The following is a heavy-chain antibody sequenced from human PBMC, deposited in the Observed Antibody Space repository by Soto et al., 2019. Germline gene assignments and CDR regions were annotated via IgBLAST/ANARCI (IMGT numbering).Heavy chain of an antibody. Sequence: ASVKVSCKASGYTFTDYYIHWVRLAPGQGLDWMGWINPKSGLTSHAQNFRGRVTMTRDTSISTVYMELNRLTSDDRAIYYCARRDKSGSFDYWGQGTQVTVSS. CDR3: ARRDKSGSFDY. CDR2: INPKSGLT. CDR1: GYTFTDYY. D-gene: IGHD5-12*01. V-gene: IGHV1-2*02. J-gene: IGHJ4*02.